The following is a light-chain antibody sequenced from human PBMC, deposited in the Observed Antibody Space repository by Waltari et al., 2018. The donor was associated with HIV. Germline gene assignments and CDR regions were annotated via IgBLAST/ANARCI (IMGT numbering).Light chain of an antibody. CDR3: SSYTSSSTFV. CDR2: EVS. CDR1: SRAVGGYNF. J-gene: IGLJ1*01. Sequence: QPALTQPASVSGSPGQSIPINCTGTSRAVGGYNFVSWYQQHPGKAPKLMIYEVSNRPSGVSDRLSGSKSGNTASLTISGLQAEDEADYYCSSYTSSSTFVFGTGTKVTVL. V-gene: IGLV2-14*01.